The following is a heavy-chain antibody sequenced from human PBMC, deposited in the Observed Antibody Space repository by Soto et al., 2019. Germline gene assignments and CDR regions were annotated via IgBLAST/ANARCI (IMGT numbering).Heavy chain of an antibody. CDR3: ARDLEVMDV. Sequence: SETLSLTCTVSGGSISSYYWSWIRQPPGKGLEWIGYIYYSGSTNYNPSLKSRVTISVDTSKNQFSLKLSSVTAADTAVYYCARDLEVMDVWGQGTTVTVSS. CDR1: GGSISSYY. J-gene: IGHJ6*02. V-gene: IGHV4-59*01. CDR2: IYYSGST.